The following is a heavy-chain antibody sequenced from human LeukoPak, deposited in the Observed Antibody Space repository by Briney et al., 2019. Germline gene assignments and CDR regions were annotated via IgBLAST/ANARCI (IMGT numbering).Heavy chain of an antibody. CDR1: GGSFSGYY. J-gene: IGHJ4*02. CDR3: ARVGADGSGFLFDY. D-gene: IGHD3-10*01. CDR2: INQSGST. Sequence: SETLSLTCAVSGGSFSGYYWSWIRQPPRQGLEWIGEINQSGSTNYNPSLKSRVTISVDTSKNQYSLKLSSVTAADTAVYYCARVGADGSGFLFDYWGQGTLVTVSS. V-gene: IGHV4-34*01.